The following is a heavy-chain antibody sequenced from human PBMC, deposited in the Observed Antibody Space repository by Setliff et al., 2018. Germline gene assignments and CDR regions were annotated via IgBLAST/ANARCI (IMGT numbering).Heavy chain of an antibody. V-gene: IGHV4-59*01. CDR1: GGFIRDYY. D-gene: IGHD1-26*01. CDR3: AAVGIDAGGGWFDP. Sequence: ETLSLTCTVSGGFIRDYYWNWIRQSPGKGLEWIGYIYYRGTTDYNSSLKSRVTISIDMSKNQFSLKLSSATAADTAVYFCAAVGIDAGGGWFDPWGHGIPVTVSS. J-gene: IGHJ5*02. CDR2: IYYRGTT.